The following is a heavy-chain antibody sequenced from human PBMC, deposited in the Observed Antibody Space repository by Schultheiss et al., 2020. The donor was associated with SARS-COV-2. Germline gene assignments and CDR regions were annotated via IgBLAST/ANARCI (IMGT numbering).Heavy chain of an antibody. CDR1: GGSISSGGSY. D-gene: IGHD6-13*01. V-gene: IGHV4-39*07. CDR3: ARGAADPGSYYFDY. J-gene: IGHJ4*02. CDR2: IYHSGST. Sequence: SQTLSLTCTVSGGSISSGGSYWSWIRQPPGKGLEWIGEIYHSGSTNYNPSLKSRVTISVDKSKNQFSLKLSSVTAADTAVYYCARGAADPGSYYFDYWGQGTLVTVSS.